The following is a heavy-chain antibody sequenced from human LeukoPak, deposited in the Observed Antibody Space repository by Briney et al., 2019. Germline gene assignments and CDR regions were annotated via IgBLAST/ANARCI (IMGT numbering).Heavy chain of an antibody. Sequence: SETLSLTCTVSGGSISSYYWSWIRQPPGKGLEWIGEINHSGSTNYNPSLKSRVTISVDTSKNQFSLKLSSVTAADTAVYYCARGAAGNKSSWYFDLWGRGTLVTVSS. CDR2: INHSGST. CDR3: ARGAAGNKSSWYFDL. V-gene: IGHV4-34*01. D-gene: IGHD6-13*01. J-gene: IGHJ2*01. CDR1: GGSISSYY.